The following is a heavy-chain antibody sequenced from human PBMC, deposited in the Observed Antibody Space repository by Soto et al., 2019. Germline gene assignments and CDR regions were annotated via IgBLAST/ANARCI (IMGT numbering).Heavy chain of an antibody. Sequence: QVQLVQSGAEVKKPGASGNVSCKASGYTFTSYGISGVRQAPGQGLEWMGWISAYNGNTNYAQKLQGRVTMTTDTSTSRAYMELRSLRSDDTAVYYCASVAVAGHFAYWGQGTLVTVSS. J-gene: IGHJ4*02. D-gene: IGHD6-19*01. CDR1: GYTFTSYG. V-gene: IGHV1-18*01. CDR3: ASVAVAGHFAY. CDR2: ISAYNGNT.